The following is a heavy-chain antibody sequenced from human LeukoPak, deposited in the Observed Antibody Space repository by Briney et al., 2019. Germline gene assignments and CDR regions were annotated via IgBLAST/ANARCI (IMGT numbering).Heavy chain of an antibody. D-gene: IGHD2-21*02. CDR3: AREGDLGRYYYYYYMDV. CDR1: GDSVSSNSAA. Sequence: SQTLSLTCAISGDSVSSNSAAWNWIRQSPSRGLEWLGRTYYRSKWYNDYAVSVKSRITINPDTSKNQFSLQLNSVTPEDTAVYYCAREGDLGRYYYYYYMDVWGKGTTVTVSS. J-gene: IGHJ6*03. CDR2: TYYRSKWYN. V-gene: IGHV6-1*01.